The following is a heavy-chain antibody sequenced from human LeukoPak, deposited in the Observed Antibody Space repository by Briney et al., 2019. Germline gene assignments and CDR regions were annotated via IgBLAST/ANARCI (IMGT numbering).Heavy chain of an antibody. CDR1: GFSFSSYS. CDR3: ARERDTAMVDYFDY. Sequence: PGGSLRFSCAASGFSFSSYSMNWVRQAPGKGLEWVSYISSSSTIYYADSVKGRFTISRDNAKNSLYLQMNSLRDEDTAVYYCARERDTAMVDYFDYWGQGTLVTVSS. V-gene: IGHV3-48*02. D-gene: IGHD5-18*01. CDR2: ISSSSTI. J-gene: IGHJ4*02.